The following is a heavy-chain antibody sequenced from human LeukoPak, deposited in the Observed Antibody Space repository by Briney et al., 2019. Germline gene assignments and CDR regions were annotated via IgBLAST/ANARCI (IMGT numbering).Heavy chain of an antibody. CDR2: INPSGGST. CDR1: GYTFTSYD. V-gene: IGHV1-46*01. Sequence: ASVKVSCKASGYTFTSYDINWVRQATGQGLEWMGIINPSGGSTSYAQKFQGRVTMTRDTSTSTVYMELSSLRSENTAVYYCARDGAYWSSSWAFDIWGQGTMVTVSS. J-gene: IGHJ3*02. CDR3: ARDGAYWSSSWAFDI. D-gene: IGHD6-6*01.